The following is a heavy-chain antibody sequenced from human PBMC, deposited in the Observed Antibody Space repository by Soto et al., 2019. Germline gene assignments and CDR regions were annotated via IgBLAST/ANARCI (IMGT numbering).Heavy chain of an antibody. Sequence: QVQLVQAGAEVKKPGASVKVSCKASGYNFMRYGFTWVRQAPGQGLEWMGWINVDNGETKYPQKIQGRVTMTTDTSTSTVYMELRSVTSADTAVYYCARWISGGYSDWFDPWGHGTLVTVSS. CDR2: INVDNGET. J-gene: IGHJ5*02. V-gene: IGHV1-18*04. CDR3: ARWISGGYSDWFDP. D-gene: IGHD1-26*01. CDR1: GYNFMRYG.